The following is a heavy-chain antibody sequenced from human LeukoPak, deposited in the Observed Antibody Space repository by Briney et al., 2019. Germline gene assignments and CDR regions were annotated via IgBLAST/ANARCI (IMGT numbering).Heavy chain of an antibody. CDR3: AKDRGSSRPLAFDI. Sequence: GGSVRLSCAASGFTFSRNSMNWVRQAPGKGLEWVSSISSSSSYIYYADSVKGRFTISRDNARNSVYLQMNSLRAEDTAVYYCAKDRGSSRPLAFDIWGQGTMVTVSS. CDR2: ISSSSSYI. V-gene: IGHV3-21*04. J-gene: IGHJ3*02. D-gene: IGHD6-13*01. CDR1: GFTFSRNS.